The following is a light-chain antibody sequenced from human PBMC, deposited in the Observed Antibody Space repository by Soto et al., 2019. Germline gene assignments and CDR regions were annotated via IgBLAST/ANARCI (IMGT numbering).Light chain of an antibody. V-gene: IGLV2-23*01. CDR2: EGS. CDR3: CSYAGSSLWV. Sequence: QSVLTQPASVSGSPGQSITISCTGTSSDVGSYNLVSWYQQHPGEAPKLMIYEGSKRPSGVSNRFSGSKSGNTASLTISGLQAEDEADYYCCSYAGSSLWVFGGGTKVTVL. CDR1: SSDVGSYNL. J-gene: IGLJ3*02.